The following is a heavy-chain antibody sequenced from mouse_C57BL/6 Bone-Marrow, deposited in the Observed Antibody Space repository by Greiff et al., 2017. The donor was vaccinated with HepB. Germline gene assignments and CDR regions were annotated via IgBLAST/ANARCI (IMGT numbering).Heavy chain of an antibody. J-gene: IGHJ3*01. V-gene: IGHV5-6*01. CDR3: ARHLIWLRREAWFAY. CDR1: GFTFSSYG. D-gene: IGHD2-2*01. CDR2: ISSGGSYT. Sequence: EVHLVESGGDLVKPGGSLKLSCAASGFTFSSYGMSWVRQTPDKRLEWVATISSGGSYTYYPDSVKGRFTISRDNAKNTLYLQMSSLKSEDTAMYYCARHLIWLRREAWFAYWGQGTLVTVSA.